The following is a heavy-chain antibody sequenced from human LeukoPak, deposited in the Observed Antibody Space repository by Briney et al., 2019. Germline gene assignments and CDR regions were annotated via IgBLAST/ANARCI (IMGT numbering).Heavy chain of an antibody. D-gene: IGHD3-22*01. J-gene: IGHJ4*02. V-gene: IGHV1-69*06. Sequence: SVKVSCKASGGTFSSYAISWVRQAPGQGLERMGGIIPIFGTANYAQKFQGRVTITADKSTSTAYMELSSLRSEDTAVYYCARGYDSRAYYFDYWGQGTLVTVSS. CDR3: ARGYDSRAYYFDY. CDR1: GGTFSSYA. CDR2: IIPIFGTA.